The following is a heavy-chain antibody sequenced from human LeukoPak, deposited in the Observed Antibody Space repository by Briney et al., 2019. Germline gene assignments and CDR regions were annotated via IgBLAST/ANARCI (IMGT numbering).Heavy chain of an antibody. D-gene: IGHD3-3*01. Sequence: GGSLRLSCGASGFTSKKYGMHWVRQAPGKGLEWVAFISHGGSDKYYADSVKGRFTISSDNSKNTQFLQMNSLRVEDTAMYYCAKEGESGYSGGFDYWGQGTLVTVSS. CDR2: ISHGGSDK. CDR3: AKEGESGYSGGFDY. J-gene: IGHJ4*02. V-gene: IGHV3-30*18. CDR1: GFTSKKYG.